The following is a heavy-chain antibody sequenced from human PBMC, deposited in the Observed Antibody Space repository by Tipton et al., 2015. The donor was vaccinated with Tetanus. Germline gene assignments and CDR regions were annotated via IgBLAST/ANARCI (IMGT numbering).Heavy chain of an antibody. D-gene: IGHD2-2*01. CDR1: GFTVSSNY. CDR2: IYSGGNT. J-gene: IGHJ5*02. Sequence: GSLRLSCAASGFTVSSNYMSWVRQAPGKGLEWVSVIYSGGNTYYADSVKGRFTISRDNSQNTLFLQMSSLRAEDTAVYYCARSGSSNGLRWFDPWGQGTLVTVSS. CDR3: ARSGSSNGLRWFDP. V-gene: IGHV3-53*01.